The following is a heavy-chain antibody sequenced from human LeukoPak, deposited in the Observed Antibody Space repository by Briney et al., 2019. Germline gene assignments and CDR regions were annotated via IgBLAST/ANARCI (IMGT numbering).Heavy chain of an antibody. Sequence: PGGSLRLYCAASGFTFSSYAMHWGRQAPGKGLEWVAVISYDGSNKYYADSVKGRFTISRDNSKNTLYLQMNSLRAEDTAVYYCARSRYCTNGVCYAPPYYYYGMDVWGQGTTVTVSS. D-gene: IGHD2-8*01. CDR3: ARSRYCTNGVCYAPPYYYYGMDV. CDR2: ISYDGSNK. CDR1: GFTFSSYA. J-gene: IGHJ6*02. V-gene: IGHV3-30-3*01.